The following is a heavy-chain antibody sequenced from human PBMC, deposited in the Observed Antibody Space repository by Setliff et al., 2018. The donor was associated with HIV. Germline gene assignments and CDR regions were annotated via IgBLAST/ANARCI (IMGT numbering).Heavy chain of an antibody. CDR1: GGSISTSY. Sequence: SETLSLTCTVSGGSISTSYWNWIRQPPGKGLEWIAYIYYSGSTSYNPSLKSRVTISVDTSKNQFSLKLSSVTAADTAVYYCARHSPSDYWGQGTLVTVSS. V-gene: IGHV4-59*08. J-gene: IGHJ4*02. CDR2: IYYSGST. CDR3: ARHSPSDY.